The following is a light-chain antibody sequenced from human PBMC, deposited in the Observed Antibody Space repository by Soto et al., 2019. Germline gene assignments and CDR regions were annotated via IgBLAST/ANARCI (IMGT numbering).Light chain of an antibody. Sequence: EKVMTQSPATLSVSPGERVTLSCRASQSVSNNLAWYQQKPGQAPRLLIYGASTRATGIQARFSGSGSGTEFTLTISSLQSEDFAVYYCKQYNNWPLTFGQGTRLEIK. CDR1: QSVSNN. CDR3: KQYNNWPLT. J-gene: IGKJ5*01. V-gene: IGKV3-15*01. CDR2: GAS.